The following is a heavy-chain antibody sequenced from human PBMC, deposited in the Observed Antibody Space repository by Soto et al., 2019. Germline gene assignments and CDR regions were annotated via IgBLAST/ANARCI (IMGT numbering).Heavy chain of an antibody. V-gene: IGHV3-30-3*01. CDR1: GLTLRRYS. Sequence: PAETLVLSCATSGLTLRRYSMHWVRQAPGKGLEWVEIISYDEIYKDYAESVKGRFNISRDNSKNTLYLQMNSLRTEDTAVYYCARALDFWSAYFDYWGQGSLVTVSS. CDR3: ARALDFWSAYFDY. D-gene: IGHD3-3*01. CDR2: ISYDEIYK. J-gene: IGHJ4*02.